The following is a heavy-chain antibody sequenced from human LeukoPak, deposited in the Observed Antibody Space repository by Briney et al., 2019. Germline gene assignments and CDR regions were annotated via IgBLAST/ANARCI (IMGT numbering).Heavy chain of an antibody. CDR3: ARDLQWGSGYDLDY. CDR1: GYTFTDSF. V-gene: IGHV1-2*02. CDR2: INPVSGDT. D-gene: IGHD5-12*01. J-gene: IGHJ4*02. Sequence: ASVKVSCKASGYTFTDSFMHWVRQAPGQGPEWMGWINPVSGDTNFAQRFQGRVTLTRDTSISTAYMELSTLRSDDTAVYYCARDLQWGSGYDLDYWGQGTLVIVSS.